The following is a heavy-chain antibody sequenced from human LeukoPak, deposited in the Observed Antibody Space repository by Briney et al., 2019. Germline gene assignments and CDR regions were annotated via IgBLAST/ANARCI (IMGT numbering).Heavy chain of an antibody. J-gene: IGHJ4*02. CDR1: GGSISSGDYY. Sequence: KSSETLSLTCTVSGGSISSGDYYWSWIRQPPGKGLEWIGYIYYSGSTYYNPSLKSRVTISVDTSKNQFSLKLSSVTAADTAVYYCARGTRYDFWSGYSGHDYWGQGTLVTVSS. D-gene: IGHD3-3*01. V-gene: IGHV4-30-4*01. CDR2: IYYSGST. CDR3: ARGTRYDFWSGYSGHDY.